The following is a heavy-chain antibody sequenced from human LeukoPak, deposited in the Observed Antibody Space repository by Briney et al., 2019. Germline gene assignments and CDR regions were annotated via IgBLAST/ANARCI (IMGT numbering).Heavy chain of an antibody. D-gene: IGHD4-17*01. J-gene: IGHJ4*02. CDR2: INHSGST. CDR1: GGSFSGYY. V-gene: IGHV4-34*01. Sequence: PSETLSLTCAVYGGSFSGYYWSWIRQPPGKGLEWIGEINHSGSTNYNPSLKSRVTISVDTSKNQFSLKLGSVTAADTAVYYCARGPRFYGDYVVLFDYWGQGTLVTVSS. CDR3: ARGPRFYGDYVVLFDY.